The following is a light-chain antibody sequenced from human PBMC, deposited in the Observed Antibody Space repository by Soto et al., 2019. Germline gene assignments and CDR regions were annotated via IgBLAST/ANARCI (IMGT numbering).Light chain of an antibody. CDR2: FAS. CDR3: QPDGRSPWP. V-gene: IGKV3-20*01. Sequence: EIVLTQSPGTLSLSPGERATLSFRASQSVSSSYLAWYHQKSGQAPRLLIYFASSRATGIPDRFSGSGSGTDFNLTISSLEPEACAVSYCQPDGRSPWPSGHGTQVDIK. J-gene: IGKJ1*01. CDR1: QSVSSSY.